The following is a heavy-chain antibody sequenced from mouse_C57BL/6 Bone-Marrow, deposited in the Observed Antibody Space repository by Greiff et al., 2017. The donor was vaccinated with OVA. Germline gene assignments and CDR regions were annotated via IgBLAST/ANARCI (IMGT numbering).Heavy chain of an antibody. Sequence: QVQLQQPGAELVKPGASVKLSCKASGYTFTSYWMHWVKQRPGQGLEWIGMIHPHSGSTNYNEKFKSKATLTVDKSSSTAYRQLSSLTWEDSAVYYCARKGGSSYDDYFDYWGQGTPLTVSA. CDR2: IHPHSGST. D-gene: IGHD1-1*01. J-gene: IGHJ2*01. CDR3: ARKGGSSYDDYFDY. CDR1: GYTFTSYW. V-gene: IGHV1-64*01.